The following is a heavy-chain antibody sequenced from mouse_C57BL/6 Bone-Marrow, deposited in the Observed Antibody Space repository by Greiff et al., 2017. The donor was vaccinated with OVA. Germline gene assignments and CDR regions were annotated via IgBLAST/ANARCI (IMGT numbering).Heavy chain of an antibody. Sequence: EVKVEESGPGLVKPSQSLSLTCSVTGYSITSGYYWNWIRQFPGNQLEWMGYISYDGSNNYNPSLKNRISITRDTSKNQFFLKLNSVTTEDTATYYCARNAYYSNYDNYAMDYWGQGTSVTVSS. D-gene: IGHD2-5*01. J-gene: IGHJ4*01. V-gene: IGHV3-6*01. CDR3: ARNAYYSNYDNYAMDY. CDR2: ISYDGSN. CDR1: GYSITSGYY.